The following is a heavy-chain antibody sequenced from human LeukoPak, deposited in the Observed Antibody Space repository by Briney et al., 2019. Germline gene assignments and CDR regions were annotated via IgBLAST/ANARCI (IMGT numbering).Heavy chain of an antibody. CDR2: IYPGDSDT. Sequence: GETLKISCKGSGYSFTSYWIGWVRQMPGKGLEWMGIIYPGDSDTRYSPSFQGQVTISAYKSISTAYLQWSSLTASDTAMYYCARHATYYSDSIGYYHYDAFDIWGQGTMVTVSS. CDR3: ARHATYYSDSIGYYHYDAFDI. D-gene: IGHD3-22*01. J-gene: IGHJ3*02. CDR1: GYSFTSYW. V-gene: IGHV5-51*01.